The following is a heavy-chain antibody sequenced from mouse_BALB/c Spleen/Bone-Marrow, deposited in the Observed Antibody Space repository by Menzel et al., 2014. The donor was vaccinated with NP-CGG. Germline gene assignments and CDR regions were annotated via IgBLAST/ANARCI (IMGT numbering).Heavy chain of an antibody. Sequence: QVQLQQSGAELVKPGAPVKLSCKASGYTFTSYWMNWVKQRPGRGLEWIGRIDPSDSEAHYNQKFKDKATLTVDKSSSTAYIQLSSLTSEDSAVYYCARTYYGNYAWFAYWGQGTPVTVSA. CDR1: GYTFTSYW. V-gene: IGHV1-69*02. D-gene: IGHD2-1*01. CDR3: ARTYYGNYAWFAY. CDR2: IDPSDSEA. J-gene: IGHJ3*01.